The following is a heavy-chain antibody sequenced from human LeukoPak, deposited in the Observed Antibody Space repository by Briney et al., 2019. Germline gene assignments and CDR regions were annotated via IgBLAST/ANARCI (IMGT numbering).Heavy chain of an antibody. CDR2: ISFDASNK. Sequence: PGGSLRLSCAASGFTFSSYGIHWVRQAPGKGLEWVAMISFDASNKYYADSVKGRFTISRDNSKNTLYLQMNSLRAEDTAVYYCAKDGRWEWFGELSGWFDPWGQGTLVTVSS. V-gene: IGHV3-30*18. CDR1: GFTFSSYG. CDR3: AKDGRWEWFGELSGWFDP. J-gene: IGHJ5*02. D-gene: IGHD3-10*01.